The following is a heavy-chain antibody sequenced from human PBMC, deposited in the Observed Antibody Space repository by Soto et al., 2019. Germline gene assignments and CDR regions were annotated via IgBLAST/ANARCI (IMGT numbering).Heavy chain of an antibody. V-gene: IGHV1-69*13. J-gene: IGHJ4*02. CDR1: GGTFSSYA. CDR3: ARDVNGDYDFFDY. Sequence: ASVKVSCKASGGTFSSYAISWVRQAPGQGLEWMGGIIPIFGTANYAQKFQGRVTITADESTSTAYMELSSLRSEDTAVYYCARDVNGDYDFFDYWGQGTLVTVSS. CDR2: IIPIFGTA. D-gene: IGHD4-17*01.